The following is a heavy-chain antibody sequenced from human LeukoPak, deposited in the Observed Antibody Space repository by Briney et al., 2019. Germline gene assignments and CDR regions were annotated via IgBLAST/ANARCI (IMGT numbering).Heavy chain of an antibody. Sequence: GGSLRLSCAASGFTFSSNGMSWVRQAPGKGLEWVSAISGSGGSTYYADSVKGRFTISRDNSRNTLYLQMNSLRAEDTAVYYCARRGSSSPPYYYYYMDVWGIGTTVTISS. D-gene: IGHD6-13*01. CDR3: ARRGSSSPPYYYYYMDV. V-gene: IGHV3-23*01. CDR1: GFTFSSNG. CDR2: ISGSGGST. J-gene: IGHJ6*03.